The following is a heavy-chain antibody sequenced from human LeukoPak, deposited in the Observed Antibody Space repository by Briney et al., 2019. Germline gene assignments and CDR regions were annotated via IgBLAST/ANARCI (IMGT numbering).Heavy chain of an antibody. CDR2: IYPGDSDT. CDR3: ARLIAVAGTVDAFDI. Sequence: GESLKISCKGSGYSFTSYWIGWVRQMPGKGLEWMGIIYPGDSDTRYSPSFQGQVTISADKSISTAYLQWSSLKASDTAMHYCARLIAVAGTVDAFDIWGQGTMVTVSS. V-gene: IGHV5-51*01. CDR1: GYSFTSYW. D-gene: IGHD6-19*01. J-gene: IGHJ3*02.